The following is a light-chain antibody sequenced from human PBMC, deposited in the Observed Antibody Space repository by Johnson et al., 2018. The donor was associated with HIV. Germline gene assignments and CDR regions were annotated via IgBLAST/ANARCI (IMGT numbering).Light chain of an antibody. CDR1: SSNIGNNY. J-gene: IGLJ1*01. CDR3: GTWDSSLSAPRV. Sequence: QSVLTQPPSVSAAPGQKVTISCSGSSSNIGNNYVSWYQQFPGTAPKLLIYDNNKRPSGIPDRFSGSKSGTSATLDITGLQTGDEADYYCGTWDSSLSAPRVCETGTKVTVL. CDR2: DNN. V-gene: IGLV1-51*01.